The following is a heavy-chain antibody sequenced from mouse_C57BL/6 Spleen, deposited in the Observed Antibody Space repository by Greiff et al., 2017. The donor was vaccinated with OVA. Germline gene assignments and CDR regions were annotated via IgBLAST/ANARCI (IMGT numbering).Heavy chain of an antibody. D-gene: IGHD6-1*01. CDR2: IDPEDGDT. J-gene: IGHJ4*01. Sequence: EVQLQQSGAELVRPGASVKISCTASGFTINDYYMHWVKQRPEQGLEWIGRIDPEDGDTDYAPKFQGKATMTADTSSNTAYIQLNSLTSEDTAVYYCTTSPSAYRELYYDMDYRGQGITVTVSS. CDR1: GFTINDYY. CDR3: TTSPSAYRELYYDMDY. V-gene: IGHV14-1*01.